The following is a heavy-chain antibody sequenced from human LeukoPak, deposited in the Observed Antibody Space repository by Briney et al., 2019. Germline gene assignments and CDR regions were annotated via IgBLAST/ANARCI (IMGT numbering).Heavy chain of an antibody. CDR2: ISSSGSTI. CDR3: AKGYCSGGSCYLVNWFDP. V-gene: IGHV3-11*01. J-gene: IGHJ5*02. Sequence: PGGSLRLSCAASGFTFSDYYMSWIRQAPGKGLEWVSYISSSGSTIYYADSVKGRFTISRDNAKNSLYLQMNSLRAEDTAVYYCAKGYCSGGSCYLVNWFDPWGQGTLVTVSS. CDR1: GFTFSDYY. D-gene: IGHD2-15*01.